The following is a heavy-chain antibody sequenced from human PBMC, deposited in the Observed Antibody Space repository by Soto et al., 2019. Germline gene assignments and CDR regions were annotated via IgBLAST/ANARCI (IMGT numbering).Heavy chain of an antibody. CDR3: ARDLSH. CDR2: INSASTTT. CDR1: GFPFNTYA. V-gene: IGHV3-48*01. Sequence: DVQLVESGGGLVQPGGSLRLSCAASGFPFNTYAMHWVRQAPGKGLEWISYINSASTTTFHADPVKGRFTVSRDNAENSLYLQMSSLRPEDTAVYYCARDLSHWGQGTLVTVSS. J-gene: IGHJ4*02.